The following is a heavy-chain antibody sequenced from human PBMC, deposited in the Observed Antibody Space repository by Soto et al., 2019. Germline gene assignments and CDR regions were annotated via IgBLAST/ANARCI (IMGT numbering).Heavy chain of an antibody. CDR2: IWYDGSNK. Sequence: QVQLVESGGGVVQPGRSLRLSCAASGFTFSSYGMHWVRQAPGKGLEWVAVIWYDGSNKYYADSVKGRFTISRDNSKNTLYLQMNSLRAEDTAVYYCAREVFAVTTCYINDYWGQGTLVTVSS. CDR1: GFTFSSYG. CDR3: AREVFAVTTCYINDY. V-gene: IGHV3-33*01. D-gene: IGHD4-17*01. J-gene: IGHJ4*02.